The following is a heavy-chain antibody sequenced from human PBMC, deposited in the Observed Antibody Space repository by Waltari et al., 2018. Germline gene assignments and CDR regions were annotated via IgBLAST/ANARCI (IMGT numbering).Heavy chain of an antibody. CDR3: ALGELRSPIDY. J-gene: IGHJ4*02. CDR2: IRSKAYGGTT. V-gene: IGHV3-49*03. Sequence: EVQLVESGGGLVQPGRSLRLSCTASGFTFGDYAMSWFRQAPGKGLEWVGFIRSKAYGGTTEYAAAVKGRYTIARDNDKNSLYLQMNSLRAEDTAVYCCALGELRSPIDYWGQGTLVTVSS. D-gene: IGHD1-7*01. CDR1: GFTFGDYA.